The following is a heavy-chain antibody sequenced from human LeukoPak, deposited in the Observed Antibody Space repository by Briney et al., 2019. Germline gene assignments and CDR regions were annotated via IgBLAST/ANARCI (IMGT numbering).Heavy chain of an antibody. CDR1: GYTFRAYA. J-gene: IGHJ4*02. V-gene: IGHV1-3*01. CDR3: ARGSTSDWPLDH. CDR2: IDADNGDT. D-gene: IGHD6-19*01. Sequence: ASVKVSCKASGYTFRAYAIHWVRQAPGQRFEWMGWIDADNGDTRYSQRLQGRVTITRDTSASTVYMELSSLRSEDTAVYYCARGSTSDWPLDHWGQGTLVTISS.